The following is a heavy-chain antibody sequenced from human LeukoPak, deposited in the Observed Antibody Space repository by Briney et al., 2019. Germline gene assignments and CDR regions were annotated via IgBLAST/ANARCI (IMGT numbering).Heavy chain of an antibody. CDR2: INPNSGDT. D-gene: IGHD5-24*01. CDR3: ARIRDGYNDAYDI. CDR1: GYTFTGYY. J-gene: IGHJ3*02. V-gene: IGHV1-2*02. Sequence: ASVKVSCKASGYTFTGYYMHWVRQAPGQGLEWMGWINPNSGDTNHAQEFQGRVTMTRDTSISTAYMELSSLRSEDTAIYYCARIRDGYNDAYDIWGQGTVVTVPS.